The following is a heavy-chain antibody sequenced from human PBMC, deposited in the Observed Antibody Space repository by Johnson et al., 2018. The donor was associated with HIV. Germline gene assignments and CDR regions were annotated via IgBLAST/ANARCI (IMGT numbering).Heavy chain of an antibody. CDR2: ISGSGGSK. V-gene: IGHV3-23*04. D-gene: IGHD2-15*01. CDR3: ARALRGYDVFDI. CDR1: GFNFSSYA. Sequence: VQLVESGGGLVQPGGTLRLSCADSGFNFSSYAMSWVRQAPGMGSEWVSAISGSGGSKYYAPFVMGRFTISRDNSKNTLYLQMTGLRAEDTALYYCARALRGYDVFDIWGQGTMGTVSS. J-gene: IGHJ3*02.